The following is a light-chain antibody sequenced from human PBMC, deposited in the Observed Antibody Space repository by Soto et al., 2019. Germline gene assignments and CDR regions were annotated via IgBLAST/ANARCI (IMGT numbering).Light chain of an antibody. CDR1: QTISNL. V-gene: IGKV1-5*03. CDR2: KAS. J-gene: IGKJ1*01. Sequence: DIQMTQSPSTLSASVGDRVTITCRASQTISNLLAWYQQKPGKAPNLLIYKASSLESGVPSRFSGSGSGTEFTLTISSLQPDDFATYFCQQYSTYPWTFGQGTKVEVK. CDR3: QQYSTYPWT.